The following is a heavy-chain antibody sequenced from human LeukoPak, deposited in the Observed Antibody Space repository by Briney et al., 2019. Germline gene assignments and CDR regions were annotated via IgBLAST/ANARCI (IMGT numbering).Heavy chain of an antibody. CDR3: ARGRFPKSGSYLF. J-gene: IGHJ4*02. D-gene: IGHD1-26*01. CDR2: INHSGST. CDR1: GGSFSGYY. Sequence: PSETLSLTCAVYGGSFSGYYWSWIRQPPGKGLEWIGEINHSGSTNYNPSLKSRVTISVDTSKNQFSLKLSSVTAADTAVYYCARGRFPKSGSYLFWGQGTLVTVS. V-gene: IGHV4-34*01.